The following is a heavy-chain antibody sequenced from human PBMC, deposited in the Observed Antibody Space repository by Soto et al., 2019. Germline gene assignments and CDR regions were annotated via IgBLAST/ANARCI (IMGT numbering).Heavy chain of an antibody. CDR2: IYYSGIT. Sequence: QVQLQESGPGLVKPSQTLSLTCTVSGASISSGGYYWSWIRQHPGKGLEWIGYIYYSGITYYNPSLRRRLTISVDTSKNQFSLKLSSVTAADTAVYYCARVPRSYYGSETNWFDPWGQGTLVTVSS. D-gene: IGHD3-10*01. CDR3: ARVPRSYYGSETNWFDP. V-gene: IGHV4-31*03. CDR1: GASISSGGYY. J-gene: IGHJ5*02.